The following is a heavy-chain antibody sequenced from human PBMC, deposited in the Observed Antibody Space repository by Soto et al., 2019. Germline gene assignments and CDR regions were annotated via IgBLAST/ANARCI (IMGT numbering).Heavy chain of an antibody. V-gene: IGHV3-64D*06. D-gene: IGHD2-15*01. J-gene: IGHJ4*02. CDR1: GVIFSEST. CDR2: VSTSGRST. CDR3: VKQAHGLDGVAFDY. Sequence: PGGPLRLSCSASGVIFSESTLYGVRQVPGKGLEAISAVSTSGRSTYYADSVKDRFTISRDNSKNTLFLQMGSLRPEDTAIYYCVKQAHGLDGVAFDYWGQGTQVTVSS.